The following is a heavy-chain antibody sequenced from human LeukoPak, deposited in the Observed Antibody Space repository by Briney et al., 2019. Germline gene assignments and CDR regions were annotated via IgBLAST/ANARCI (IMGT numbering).Heavy chain of an antibody. CDR1: GGSIRSSSYY. Sequence: SETLSLTCTVSGGSIRSSSYYWGGIRQPPGKGLDWIGSIYYSGSTYYNPSLKSRVTISVDTSKNQVSLRLSSVTAADTAVYYCASGHYDSSGYYYPFDYWGQGTLVTVSS. V-gene: IGHV4-39*01. CDR2: IYYSGST. J-gene: IGHJ4*02. D-gene: IGHD3-22*01. CDR3: ASGHYDSSGYYYPFDY.